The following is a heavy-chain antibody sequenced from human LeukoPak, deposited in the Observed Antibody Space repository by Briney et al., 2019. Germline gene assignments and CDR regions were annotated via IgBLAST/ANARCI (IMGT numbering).Heavy chain of an antibody. J-gene: IGHJ4*02. CDR3: AKDILTGYSPSHFDY. CDR2: ISYDGSNK. D-gene: IGHD3-9*01. CDR1: GFTFSSYG. V-gene: IGHV3-30*18. Sequence: GGSLRLSCAASGFTFSSYGMHWVRQAPGKGLEWVAVISYDGSNKYYADSVKGRFTISRDNSKNTLYLQMNSLRADDTAVYYCAKDILTGYSPSHFDYWGQGTLVTVSS.